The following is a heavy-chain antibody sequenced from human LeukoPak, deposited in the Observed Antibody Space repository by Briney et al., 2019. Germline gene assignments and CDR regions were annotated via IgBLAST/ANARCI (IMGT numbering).Heavy chain of an antibody. Sequence: SVKVSCKASGGTFSSYAISWVRQAPGQGLEWMGGIIPIFGTANYAQKFQGRVTITADESTSTAYMELSSLRSEDTAVYYCAILRGGGAAVPYYFDYWGQGTLVTVSS. CDR3: AILRGGGAAVPYYFDY. CDR1: GGTFSSYA. J-gene: IGHJ4*02. D-gene: IGHD6-13*01. V-gene: IGHV1-69*13. CDR2: IIPIFGTA.